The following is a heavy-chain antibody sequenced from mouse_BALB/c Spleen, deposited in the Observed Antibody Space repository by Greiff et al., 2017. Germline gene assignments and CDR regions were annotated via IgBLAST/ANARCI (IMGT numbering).Heavy chain of an antibody. D-gene: IGHD2-1*01. Sequence: EVKLVESGGDLVKPGGSLKLSCAASGFTFSSYGMSWVRQTPDKRLEWVATISSGGSYTYYPDSVKGRFTISRDNAKNTLYLQMSSLKSEDTAMYYCARLYGNYVFDYWGQGTTLTVSS. CDR3: ARLYGNYVFDY. CDR2: ISSGGSYT. CDR1: GFTFSSYG. J-gene: IGHJ2*01. V-gene: IGHV5-6*01.